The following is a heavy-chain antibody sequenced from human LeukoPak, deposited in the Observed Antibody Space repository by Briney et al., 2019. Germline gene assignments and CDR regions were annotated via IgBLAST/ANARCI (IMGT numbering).Heavy chain of an antibody. V-gene: IGHV4-30-4*08. CDR1: GGSISSSSYY. J-gene: IGHJ4*02. D-gene: IGHD3-10*01. CDR3: ARDHGWFGVDY. CDR2: IYYSGST. Sequence: KPSETLSLTCTVSGGSISSSSYYWGWIRQPPGKGLEWIGYIYYSGSTYYNPSLKSRVTISLDTSKNQFSLKLSSVTAADTAVYYCARDHGWFGVDYWGQGTLVTVSS.